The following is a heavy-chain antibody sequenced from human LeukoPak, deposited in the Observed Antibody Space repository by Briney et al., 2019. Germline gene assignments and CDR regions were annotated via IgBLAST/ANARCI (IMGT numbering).Heavy chain of an antibody. CDR2: IYHSGTTYSGST. Sequence: SETLSLTCNVSGASMSNYYWVWIRQPPGKGLEWIGSIYHSGTTYSGSTYYNPSLKGRVTISLDTSKNQFSLKVGSMTAADTAVYYCARAGGYGLIDYWGQGTMVTVSS. CDR1: GASMSNYY. J-gene: IGHJ4*02. D-gene: IGHD5-18*01. CDR3: ARAGGYGLIDY. V-gene: IGHV4-39*07.